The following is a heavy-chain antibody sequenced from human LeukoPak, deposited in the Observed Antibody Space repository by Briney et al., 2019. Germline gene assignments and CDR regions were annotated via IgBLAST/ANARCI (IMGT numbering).Heavy chain of an antibody. D-gene: IGHD6-13*01. Sequence: GGSLRLSCAASGFTFSSYAMSWVRQAPGKGLEWVSAISGSGGSTYYADSVKGRFTISRDNSKNALYLQMNSLRAEDTAVYYCASYSSSNSFDYWGQGTLVTVSS. J-gene: IGHJ4*02. CDR3: ASYSSSNSFDY. CDR2: ISGSGGST. V-gene: IGHV3-23*01. CDR1: GFTFSSYA.